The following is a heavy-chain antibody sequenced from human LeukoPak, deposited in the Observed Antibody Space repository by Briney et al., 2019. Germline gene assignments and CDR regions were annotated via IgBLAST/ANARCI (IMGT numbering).Heavy chain of an antibody. Sequence: SQTLSLTCTVSGGSISSGDYYWSWIRQPPGKGLEWIGYIYYSGSTYYNPSLKSRVTISVDTSKNQFSLKLSSVTAADTPVYYCARDSRFGELLFYYGMDVWGQGTTVTVSS. V-gene: IGHV4-30-4*01. J-gene: IGHJ6*02. CDR1: GGSISSGDYY. CDR3: ARDSRFGELLFYYGMDV. D-gene: IGHD3-10*01. CDR2: IYYSGST.